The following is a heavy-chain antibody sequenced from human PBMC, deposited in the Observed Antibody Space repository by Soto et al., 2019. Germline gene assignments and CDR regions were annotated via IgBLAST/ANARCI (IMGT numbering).Heavy chain of an antibody. J-gene: IGHJ4*02. CDR1: GFTFSAYW. D-gene: IGHD2-21*02. Sequence: GGSLRLSCDASGFTFSAYWIHWVRQAPGRGLVWVSRVPGNGIGTNYAASGEGRFTISRDNAKNTVYLQMNGLRSDDTALYYCALPYAGDPAGFDYWGQGTLVTAPQ. CDR3: ALPYAGDPAGFDY. V-gene: IGHV3-74*01. CDR2: VPGNGIGT.